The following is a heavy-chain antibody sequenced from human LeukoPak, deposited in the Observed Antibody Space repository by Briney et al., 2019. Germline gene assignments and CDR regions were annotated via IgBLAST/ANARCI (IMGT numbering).Heavy chain of an antibody. CDR3: TKQGPDYVWGSYRYLPFDY. CDR2: IRSKANSYAT. Sequence: GGSLRLSCAASGFTFSGSAMHWVRQASGKGLEWVGRIRSKANSYATAYAASVKGRFTISRADSKNTAYLQMNSLKTEDTAVYYCTKQGPDYVWGSYRYLPFDYWGQGTLVTVSS. V-gene: IGHV3-73*01. J-gene: IGHJ4*02. D-gene: IGHD3-16*02. CDR1: GFTFSGSA.